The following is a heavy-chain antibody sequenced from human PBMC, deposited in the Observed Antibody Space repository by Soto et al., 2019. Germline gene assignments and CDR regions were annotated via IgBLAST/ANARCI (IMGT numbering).Heavy chain of an antibody. CDR1: GDSIRSYY. CDR3: AREGVYDSSGYYPGY. D-gene: IGHD3-22*01. V-gene: IGHV4-59*12. CDR2: IYYSGST. J-gene: IGHJ4*02. Sequence: PSETLSLTCTVSGDSIRSYYWSWIRQPPGKGLEWIGYIYYSGSTYYNPSLKSRVTISVDTSKNQFSLKLSSVTAADTAVYYCAREGVYDSSGYYPGYWGQGTLVTVSS.